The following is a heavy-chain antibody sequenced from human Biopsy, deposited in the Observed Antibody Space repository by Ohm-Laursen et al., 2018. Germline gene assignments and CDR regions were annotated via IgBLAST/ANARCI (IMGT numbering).Heavy chain of an antibody. Sequence: SLRLSCAAPGFAFSTFGMQRVRQTPGKGLEWVAVVSYDGRTQFYADSVKGRFTVSRENSKNTLFLELNSLKDDETAIYYCAKEFTPYTSDWFFENWGQGTLVTVSS. CDR2: VSYDGRTQ. CDR3: AKEFTPYTSDWFFEN. J-gene: IGHJ4*02. V-gene: IGHV3-30*18. D-gene: IGHD2-21*01. CDR1: GFAFSTFG.